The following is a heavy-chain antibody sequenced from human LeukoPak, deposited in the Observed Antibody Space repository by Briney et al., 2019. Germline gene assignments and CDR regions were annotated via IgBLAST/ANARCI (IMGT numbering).Heavy chain of an antibody. CDR3: VRDSTRYVPDY. D-gene: IGHD3-9*01. J-gene: IGHJ4*02. V-gene: IGHV3-74*01. Sequence: GGSLRLSCAASGFTFSSYWMSWVRQAPGKGLEWVSRVNSDGSSTAYADSGKGRFIISRDNAKGTLYLQMNSLTVEDTAVYYCVRDSTRYVPDYWGQGTLVTVSS. CDR2: VNSDGSST. CDR1: GFTFSSYW.